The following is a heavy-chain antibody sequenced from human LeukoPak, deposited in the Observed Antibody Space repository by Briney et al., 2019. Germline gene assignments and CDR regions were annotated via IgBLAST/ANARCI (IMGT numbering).Heavy chain of an antibody. CDR3: ASPRREYSSSSVYYYYMDV. D-gene: IGHD6-6*01. V-gene: IGHV3-48*01. J-gene: IGHJ6*03. Sequence: GGSLRLSCAASGSTFSSYSMNWVRQAPGKGLEWVSYISSSSSTIYYADSVKGRFTISRDNAKSSLYLQMNSLRAEDTAVYYCASPRREYSSSSVYYYYMDVWGKGTTVTVSS. CDR2: ISSSSSTI. CDR1: GSTFSSYS.